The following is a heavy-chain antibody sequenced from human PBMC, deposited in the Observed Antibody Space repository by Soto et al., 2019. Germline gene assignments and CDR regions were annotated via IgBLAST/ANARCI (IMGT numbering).Heavy chain of an antibody. CDR3: ARGRKYYDFWSGYSHPRYYFNY. CDR2: INHSGRT. CDR1: GGSFSGYC. J-gene: IGHJ4*02. D-gene: IGHD3-3*01. V-gene: IGHV4-34*01. Sequence: PSETLSLTCAVYGGSFSGYCWSWIRQPPGKRLEWIGEINHSGRTNYNPSLKSRVTISVDTSKSQFSLKLSSVTAADTAVYYCARGRKYYDFWSGYSHPRYYFNYWGQGTLVTVSS.